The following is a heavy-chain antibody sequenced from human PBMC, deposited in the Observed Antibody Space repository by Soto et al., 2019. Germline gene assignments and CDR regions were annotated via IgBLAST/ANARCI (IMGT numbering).Heavy chain of an antibody. Sequence: QVQLVESGGGVVQPGRSLRLSCAASGFSFSISPMHWVRQAPGKGPEWVALISHDGTKKFYADPVKGRFTISRDNSKSTLYLQVDSLRPEDAAVYYCARDPKTSGGQHWAFNYFDSWGQGTLVTVSS. CDR3: ARDPKTSGGQHWAFNYFDS. CDR2: ISHDGTKK. V-gene: IGHV3-30-3*01. CDR1: GFSFSISP. D-gene: IGHD7-27*01. J-gene: IGHJ4*02.